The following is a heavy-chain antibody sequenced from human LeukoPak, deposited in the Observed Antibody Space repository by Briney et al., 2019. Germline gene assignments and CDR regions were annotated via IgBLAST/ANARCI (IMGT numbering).Heavy chain of an antibody. D-gene: IGHD3-10*01. CDR3: ARGGYYYGSGSYYNWDY. CDR1: GGTFSSYA. CDR2: IIPIFGTA. J-gene: IGHJ4*02. Sequence: SVKVSCKASGGTFSSYAISWVRQAPGQGLEWMGGIIPIFGTANYAQKFQGRVTITADESTSTAYMELSSLRSEDTAVYYCARGGYYYGSGSYYNWDYWGQGTLVTVSS. V-gene: IGHV1-69*13.